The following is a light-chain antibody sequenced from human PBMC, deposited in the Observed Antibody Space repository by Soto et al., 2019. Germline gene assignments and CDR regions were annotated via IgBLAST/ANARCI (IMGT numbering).Light chain of an antibody. J-gene: IGLJ1*01. CDR3: CSYAGSSTEV. CDR2: EGS. CDR1: SSDVGSYNH. Sequence: QSALTQPASVSGSPGQSITISCTGTSSDVGSYNHVSWYQQHPGKAPKLMIYEGSKRPSGVSNRFSGSKSGNTASLTISGLQAEDEADYYCCSYAGSSTEVFGTGTKLTVL. V-gene: IGLV2-23*01.